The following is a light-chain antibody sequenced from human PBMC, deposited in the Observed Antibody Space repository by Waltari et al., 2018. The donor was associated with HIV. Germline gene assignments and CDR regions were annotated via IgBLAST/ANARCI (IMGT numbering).Light chain of an antibody. Sequence: QSALTQPASVSESPGQSITISCSGTSSDLGCYNLVSWYQQHPGKAPKLIIYDVNKPPSGVSKRFSGSKSGNTASLTISGLQAEDEADYYCSSYAGARGGVFGVGTKLTVL. CDR2: DVN. J-gene: IGLJ2*01. CDR1: SSDLGCYNL. V-gene: IGLV2-23*02. CDR3: SSYAGARGGV.